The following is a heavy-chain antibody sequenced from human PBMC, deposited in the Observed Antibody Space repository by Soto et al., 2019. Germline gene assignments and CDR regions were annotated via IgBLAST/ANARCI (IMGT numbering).Heavy chain of an antibody. Sequence: GGSLRLSCAASGFTFSSYAMSWVRQAPGKGLEWVSAISGSGGSTYYADSVKGRFTISRDNSKNTLYLQMNSLRAEDTAVYYCAKDTRTGQWLRRPYGMDVWGQGTTVTVSS. CDR1: GFTFSSYA. V-gene: IGHV3-23*01. D-gene: IGHD5-12*01. J-gene: IGHJ6*02. CDR2: ISGSGGST. CDR3: AKDTRTGQWLRRPYGMDV.